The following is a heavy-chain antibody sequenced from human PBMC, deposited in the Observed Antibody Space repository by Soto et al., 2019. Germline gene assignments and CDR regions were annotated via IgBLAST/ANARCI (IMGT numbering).Heavy chain of an antibody. CDR3: ARDPVGGNWFDP. CDR2: INPYNGNT. J-gene: IGHJ5*02. D-gene: IGHD1-26*01. Sequence: GASVKVSCNASGYTFTSYGISWVRQAPGQGLEWMGWINPYNGNTNYAQKLQGRVTMTTDTSTSTAYMELRSLRSDDTAVYYCARDPVGGNWFDPWGQGTLVTVSS. CDR1: GYTFTSYG. V-gene: IGHV1-18*01.